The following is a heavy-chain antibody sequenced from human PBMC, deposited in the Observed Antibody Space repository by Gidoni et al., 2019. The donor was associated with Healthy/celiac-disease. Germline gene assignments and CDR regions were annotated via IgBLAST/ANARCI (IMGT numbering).Heavy chain of an antibody. CDR3: ARFGKYGSGPVDY. CDR2: IYHSGST. D-gene: IGHD3-10*01. CDR1: GGSISTSNW. V-gene: IGHV4-4*02. Sequence: QVQLQESGPGLVKPAGTLSLTCAVSGGSISTSNWWSWVRQPPGKGLEWIGEIYHSGSTNYNPSLKIRVTISVDKSKHQFSLKLRSVTAADTAVYYCARFGKYGSGPVDYWGQGTLVTVSS. J-gene: IGHJ4*02.